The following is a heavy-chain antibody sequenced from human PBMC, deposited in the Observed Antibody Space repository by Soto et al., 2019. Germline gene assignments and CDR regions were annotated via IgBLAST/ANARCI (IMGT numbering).Heavy chain of an antibody. CDR3: AKGNSWSTALVLER. V-gene: IGHV3-23*01. CDR1: GFSFRSYA. J-gene: IGHJ3*01. Sequence: GGSLRLSCAASGFSFRSYAMNWFRQAPGKGLEWVSVISGSGGSTYYADSVKGRFTISRDSSKNTLYLQMNSLRAEDTAIYYWAKGNSWSTALVLERWGQGKMVTV. CDR2: ISGSGGST. D-gene: IGHD1-7*01.